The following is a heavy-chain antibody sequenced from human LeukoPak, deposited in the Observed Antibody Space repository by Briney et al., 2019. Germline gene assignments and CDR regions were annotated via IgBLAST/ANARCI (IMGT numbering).Heavy chain of an antibody. J-gene: IGHJ5*02. D-gene: IGHD4-17*01. CDR1: GFTFSSYG. V-gene: IGHV3-30*02. CDR2: IRYDGSNK. CDR3: AKGGFYGDYNWLDP. Sequence: GGSLRLSCAASGFTFSSYGMHWVRQAPGKGLEWVAFIRYDGSNKYYADSVKGRFTISRDNSKNTLYLQMNSLRAEDTAVYYCAKGGFYGDYNWLDPWGQGTLVTVSS.